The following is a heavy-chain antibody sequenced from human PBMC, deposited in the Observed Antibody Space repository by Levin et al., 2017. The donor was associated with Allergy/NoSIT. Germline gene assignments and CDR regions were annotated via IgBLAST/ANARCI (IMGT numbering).Heavy chain of an antibody. V-gene: IGHV3-7*01. CDR3: ARDHRYDSSGYYCFDY. Sequence: GESLKISCAASGFTFSSYWMSWVRQAPGKGLEWVANIKQDGSEKYYVDSVKGRFTISRDNAKNSLYLQMNSLRAEDTAVYYCARDHRYDSSGYYCFDYWGQGTLVTVSS. D-gene: IGHD3-22*01. CDR1: GFTFSSYW. CDR2: IKQDGSEK. J-gene: IGHJ4*02.